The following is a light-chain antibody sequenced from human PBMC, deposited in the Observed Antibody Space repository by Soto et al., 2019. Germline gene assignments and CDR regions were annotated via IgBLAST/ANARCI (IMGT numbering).Light chain of an antibody. CDR2: DAS. J-gene: IGKJ5*01. CDR1: QSFSSY. Sequence: EIVLTQSPATLSLSPGERATISCRASQSFSSYLAWYQQKPGQAPRLLIYDASNRATGIPARFSGSGSGTDFTLTISSLEPEDFAVYYCQQRSNWITFGQGTRLEIK. V-gene: IGKV3-11*01. CDR3: QQRSNWIT.